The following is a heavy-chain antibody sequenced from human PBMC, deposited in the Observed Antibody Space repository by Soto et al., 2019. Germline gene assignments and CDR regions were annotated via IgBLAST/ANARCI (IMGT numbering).Heavy chain of an antibody. Sequence: EVQLLESGGGLVQPGGSLRLSCAASGFTFSSYAMSWVRQAPGKGLEWVSGISGSGDSAYYADSVKGRFTISRDNSKNTLYLQMNSLRADDTAVYYCAKDRERYLSGSYELIGYYGMDVWGQGTTVTVSS. J-gene: IGHJ6*02. CDR1: GFTFSSYA. D-gene: IGHD3-10*01. CDR3: AKDRERYLSGSYELIGYYGMDV. CDR2: ISGSGDSA. V-gene: IGHV3-23*01.